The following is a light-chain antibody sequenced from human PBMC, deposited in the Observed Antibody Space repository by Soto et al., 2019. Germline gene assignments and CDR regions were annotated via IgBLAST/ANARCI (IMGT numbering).Light chain of an antibody. Sequence: DLVMTQSPLSLPVTPGEPASISCRSSQSLLHSNGYNYLDWYLQRPGQSPQLLIYLGSNRASGVPDRCSGSRSGRDFTLKITRLEAEDVGVYDCMQALESPATFGQGTKLEIK. CDR2: LGS. J-gene: IGKJ2*01. CDR3: MQALESPAT. CDR1: QSLLHSNGYNY. V-gene: IGKV2-28*01.